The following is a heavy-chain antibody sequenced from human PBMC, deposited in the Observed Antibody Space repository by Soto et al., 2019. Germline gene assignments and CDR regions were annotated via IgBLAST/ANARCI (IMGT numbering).Heavy chain of an antibody. CDR3: AKAKDSSSWYPVYFQH. J-gene: IGHJ1*01. Sequence: PGGSLRLSCAASGFTFSSYAMSWVRQAPGKGLEWVSAISGSGGSTYYADSVKGRFTISRDNSKNTLYLQMNSLRAEDTAVYYCAKAKDSSSWYPVYFQHWDQGTLVTVSS. CDR2: ISGSGGST. D-gene: IGHD6-13*01. CDR1: GFTFSSYA. V-gene: IGHV3-23*01.